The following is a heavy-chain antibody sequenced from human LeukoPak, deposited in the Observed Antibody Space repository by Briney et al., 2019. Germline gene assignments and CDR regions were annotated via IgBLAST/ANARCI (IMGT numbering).Heavy chain of an antibody. D-gene: IGHD5-12*01. Sequence: SETLSLTCTVSGDSINNNVYYWGWIRQPPGKGLEWIAIISYSGTTYYNPSLKSRVTISVDTSKNQFSLKLSSVTAADTAVYYCARLRPVSSPWGQGTLVTVSS. CDR2: ISYSGTT. CDR1: GDSINNNVYY. V-gene: IGHV4-39*07. J-gene: IGHJ5*02. CDR3: ARLRPVSSP.